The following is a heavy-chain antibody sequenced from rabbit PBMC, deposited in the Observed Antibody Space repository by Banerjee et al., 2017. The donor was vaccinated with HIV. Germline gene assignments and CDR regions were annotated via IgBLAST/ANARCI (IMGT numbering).Heavy chain of an antibody. V-gene: IGHV1S45*01. CDR2: INTSSGNT. Sequence: QEQLEESGGDLVKPEGSLTLTCTASGFSFSNGYVMCWVRQAPGKGLEWIACINTSSGNTVYASWAKGRFTISRTSSTTVTLQMTSLTAADTASYFCARGATYGGGGYNLWGPGTLVTVS. J-gene: IGHJ4*01. D-gene: IGHD8-1*01. CDR3: ARGATYGGGGYNL. CDR1: GFSFSNGYV.